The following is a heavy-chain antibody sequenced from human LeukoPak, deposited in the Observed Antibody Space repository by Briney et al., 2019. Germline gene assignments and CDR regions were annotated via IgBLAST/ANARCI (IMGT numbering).Heavy chain of an antibody. CDR2: IDYSGNT. CDR1: GGSFSSSNYQ. Sequence: SETLSLTCSVSGGSFSSSNYQWGWIRQPPGKGLEWIGSIDYSGNTYYNPSLKSRVTISVDKSKCQFSLKVRSVTAADTAVYYCARGVDFWSYYLDYWGQGTLVTVSS. D-gene: IGHD3-3*01. CDR3: ARGVDFWSYYLDY. J-gene: IGHJ4*02. V-gene: IGHV4-39*07.